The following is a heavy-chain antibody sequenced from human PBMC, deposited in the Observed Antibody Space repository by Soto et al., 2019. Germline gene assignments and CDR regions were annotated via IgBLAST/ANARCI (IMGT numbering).Heavy chain of an antibody. CDR1: GFSFNIFA. D-gene: IGHD3-22*01. CDR2: VSGGGGST. CDR3: AKDPTSYDSSAQFDS. J-gene: IGHJ4*02. Sequence: GGSLRLSCAASGFSFNIFAMNWVRQAPGQGLEWVSGVSGGGGSTYYADSVKGRFTISRDNSNNTLYLQMNSLRAEDTAVYYCAKDPTSYDSSAQFDSWGQGTLVTVSS. V-gene: IGHV3-23*01.